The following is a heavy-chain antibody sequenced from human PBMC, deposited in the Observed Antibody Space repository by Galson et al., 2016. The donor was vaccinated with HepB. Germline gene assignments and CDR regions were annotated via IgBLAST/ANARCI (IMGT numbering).Heavy chain of an antibody. V-gene: IGHV3-30*18. CDR2: ISYDGINK. Sequence: SLRLSCAASGFTFRNYGMHWVRQVPGKGLEWVAVISYDGINKYFADSVRGRFNISRDNSKNTLYLQMHSPRAEDTAVYYCAKERIAGINLDRGVMTSRLADVWCQGTTVIVSS. J-gene: IGHJ6*02. D-gene: IGHD3-10*01. CDR3: AKERIAGINLDRGVMTSRLADV. CDR1: GFTFRNYG.